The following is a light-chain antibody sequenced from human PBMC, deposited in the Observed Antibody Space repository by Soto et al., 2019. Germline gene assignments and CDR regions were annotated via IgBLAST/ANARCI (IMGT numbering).Light chain of an antibody. CDR2: LGS. V-gene: IGKV2-28*01. J-gene: IGKJ3*01. CDR1: QSLLHSNGYNY. CDR3: TQPLQTPPA. Sequence: DIVMTQSPLSLPVTPGEPASISCRSSQSLLHSNGYNYLDWYLQKPGQSPQLLIYLGSNRASGVPDRSSVSASGTHFTLKISREESEDPKVYYFTQPLQTPPAFGPGTKVDIK.